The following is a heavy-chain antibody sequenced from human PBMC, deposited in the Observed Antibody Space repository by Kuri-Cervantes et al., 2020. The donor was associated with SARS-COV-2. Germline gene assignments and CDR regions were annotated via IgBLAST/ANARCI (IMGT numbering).Heavy chain of an antibody. J-gene: IGHJ4*02. CDR3: ARAVRFVEWLPGDFFDY. CDR1: GFTFSSNS. CDR2: ISSSSSTI. V-gene: IGHV3-48*01. D-gene: IGHD3-3*01. Sequence: LSLTCAASGFTFSSNSMNWVRQAPGKGLEWVSYISSSSSTIYYADSVKGRFTISRDNSKNTLYLQMNSLRAEDTAVYYCARAVRFVEWLPGDFFDYWGQGTLVTVSS.